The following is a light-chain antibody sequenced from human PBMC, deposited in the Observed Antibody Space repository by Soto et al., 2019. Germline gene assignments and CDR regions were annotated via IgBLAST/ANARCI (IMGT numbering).Light chain of an antibody. CDR2: LNSDGSH. V-gene: IGLV4-69*01. CDR3: QTWGTGIHYV. Sequence: QLVLTQSPSASASLGASVKLTCTLSSGHSSYAIAWHQQQPEKGPRYLMKLNSDGSHSKGDGIPDRFSGSSSGAERYLTISSLHSDDEADYYCQTWGTGIHYVFGTGTKVTVL. J-gene: IGLJ1*01. CDR1: SGHSSYA.